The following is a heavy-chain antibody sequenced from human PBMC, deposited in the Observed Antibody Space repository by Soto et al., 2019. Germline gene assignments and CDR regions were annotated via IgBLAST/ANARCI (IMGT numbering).Heavy chain of an antibody. V-gene: IGHV3-21*01. CDR2: ISSSSSYI. CDR1: GFTFSSYS. D-gene: IGHD6-6*01. CDR3: ARVMLDISSSDLNYYYYYGMDV. J-gene: IGHJ6*02. Sequence: EVQLVESGGGLVKPGGSLRLSCAASGFTFSSYSMNWVRQAPGKGLEWVSSISSSSSYIYYADSVKGRFTISRDNAKNSLYLQMNSLRAEDTAVYYCARVMLDISSSDLNYYYYYGMDVWGQGTTVTVSS.